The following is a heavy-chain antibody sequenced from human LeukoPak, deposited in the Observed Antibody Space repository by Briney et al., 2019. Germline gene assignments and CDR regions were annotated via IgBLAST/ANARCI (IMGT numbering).Heavy chain of an antibody. CDR3: ARSDSSGWKDY. D-gene: IGHD6-19*01. CDR1: GYTFTGYY. CDR2: INPNSGGT. Sequence: ASVKVSCKASGYTFTGYYMHWVRQAPGQGLEWMGWINPNSGGTSYAQKFQGRVTMTRDTSISTAYMELSRLTSDDTAVYYCARSDSSGWKDYWGQGTLVTVSS. V-gene: IGHV1-2*02. J-gene: IGHJ4*02.